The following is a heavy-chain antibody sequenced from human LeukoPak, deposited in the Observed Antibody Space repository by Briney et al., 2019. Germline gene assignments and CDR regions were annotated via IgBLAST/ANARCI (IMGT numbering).Heavy chain of an antibody. J-gene: IGHJ4*02. Sequence: GGSLRLSCAASGFTFSSYSMNWVRQAPGKGLEWVSAISGSGGSTYYADSVKGRFTISRDNSKNTLYLQMNSLRAEDTAVYYCAKELEQLVGVRGFDYWGQGTLVTVSS. V-gene: IGHV3-23*01. CDR3: AKELEQLVGVRGFDY. D-gene: IGHD6-6*01. CDR2: ISGSGGST. CDR1: GFTFSSYS.